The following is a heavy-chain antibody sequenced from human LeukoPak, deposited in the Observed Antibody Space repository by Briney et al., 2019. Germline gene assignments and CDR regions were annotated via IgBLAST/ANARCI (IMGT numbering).Heavy chain of an antibody. CDR3: AVGAGSLI. J-gene: IGHJ4*02. CDR2: IKQDGSEK. Sequence: GGSLRLSCAASGFTFNIYGMSWVRQAPGKGLEWVANIKQDGSEKYYVDSVKGRFTISRDNAKNSLYLQMNSLRAEDTAVYYCAVGAGSLIWGQGTLVTVSS. V-gene: IGHV3-7*01. D-gene: IGHD1-26*01. CDR1: GFTFNIYG.